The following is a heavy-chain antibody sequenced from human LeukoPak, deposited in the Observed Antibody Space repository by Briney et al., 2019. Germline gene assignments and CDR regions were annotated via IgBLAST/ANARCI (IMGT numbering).Heavy chain of an antibody. V-gene: IGHV3-33*06. CDR3: AKMVREFYTISYYFDY. CDR2: IWYDGSNT. J-gene: IGHJ4*02. CDR1: GFTFSNYG. D-gene: IGHD2-8*01. Sequence: GRSLRLSCAASGFTFSNYGMHWVRQAPGKGLEWVTLIWYDGSNTYYADSVKGRFTISRDNSKNTLYLQMNSLRAEDTAVYYCAKMVREFYTISYYFDYWGQGTLVTVSS.